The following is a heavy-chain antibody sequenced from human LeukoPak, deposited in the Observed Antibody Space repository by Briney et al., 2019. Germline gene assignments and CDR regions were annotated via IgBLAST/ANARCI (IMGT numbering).Heavy chain of an antibody. CDR1: GFTLSSYA. CDR2: ISGSGGST. CDR3: AKDHFSRRVAAAGTIDY. Sequence: GGSLRLSCAASGFTLSSYAMSWVRQAPGKGLEWVSAISGSGGSTYYADSVKGRFTISRDNSKNTLYLQMNSLRAEDTAVYYCAKDHFSRRVAAAGTIDYWGQGTLVTVSS. D-gene: IGHD6-13*01. J-gene: IGHJ4*02. V-gene: IGHV3-23*01.